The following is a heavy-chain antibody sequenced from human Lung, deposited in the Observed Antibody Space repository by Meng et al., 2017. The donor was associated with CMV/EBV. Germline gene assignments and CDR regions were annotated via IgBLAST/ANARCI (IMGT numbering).Heavy chain of an antibody. CDR2: IYWNDDK. Sequence: SGPTLVKPTQSLTLTCTLSGSSLSTSGVGVGWIRQPPGKALEWLALIYWNDDKRYSPSLRSRLTINKDTSKNQVVLTMTNMAPVDTATYYCAHSVIVLLPGARLLSNRFDPWGQGALVTVSS. CDR3: AHSVIVLLPGARLLSNRFDP. D-gene: IGHD2-2*01. V-gene: IGHV2-5*01. J-gene: IGHJ5*02. CDR1: GSSLSTSGVG.